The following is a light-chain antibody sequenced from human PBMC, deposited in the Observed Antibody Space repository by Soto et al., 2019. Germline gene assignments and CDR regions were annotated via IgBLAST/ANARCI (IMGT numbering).Light chain of an antibody. J-gene: IGKJ5*01. CDR3: QQRRDWPLT. V-gene: IGKV3-11*01. CDR1: QNVDMF. Sequence: IVLTQSPVTLFLSPGERATLSCRASQNVDMFLAWYQQKPGQPPRLLIYDASNRATGTPARFSGSGYGTDFALTISSLEPEDFAVYYCQQRRDWPLTFGQGTRL. CDR2: DAS.